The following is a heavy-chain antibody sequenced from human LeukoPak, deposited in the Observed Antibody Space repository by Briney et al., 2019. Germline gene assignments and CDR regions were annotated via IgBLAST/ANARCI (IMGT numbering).Heavy chain of an antibody. V-gene: IGHV4-59*01. D-gene: IGHD6-13*01. CDR2: IYYSGST. CDR3: ARGGSSDY. Sequence: SETLSLTCTVSGASIYGYYWSWIRQPPGKGLEWIGYIYYSGSTNYNPSLKSRVTISVDTSKNQFSLKLSSVTAADTAVYYCARGGSSDYWGQGTLVTVSS. CDR1: GASIYGYY. J-gene: IGHJ4*02.